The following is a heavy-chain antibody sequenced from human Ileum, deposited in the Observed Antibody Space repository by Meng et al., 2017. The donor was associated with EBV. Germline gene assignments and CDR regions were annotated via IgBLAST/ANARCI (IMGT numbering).Heavy chain of an antibody. CDR3: ARDLSTYGALRFIFDH. J-gene: IGHJ4*02. CDR1: GFNFNNYA. V-gene: IGHV3-30*04. CDR2: ISYDGSYK. D-gene: IGHD3-16*01. Sequence: QVQLVESGGGAVQPGRSLRLSCAASGFNFNNYALHWVRQAPGRGLEWVAIISYDGSYKYYADSLKGRFTISRDNPKTALYLHMNRLRPEDTAVYYCARDLSTYGALRFIFDHSGQGTLVTVSS.